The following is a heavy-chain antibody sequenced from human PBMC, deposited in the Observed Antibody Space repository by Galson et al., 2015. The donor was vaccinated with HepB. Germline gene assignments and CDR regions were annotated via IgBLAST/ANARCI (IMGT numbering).Heavy chain of an antibody. D-gene: IGHD6-6*01. CDR1: GFIFSKAH. Sequence: SLRLSCAASGFIFSKAHMSWVRQAPGKGLEWVGHIKTKADGGTTDYAAPVKGRFTISRDDSKNTLYLQMNSLKTEDAAVYYCTTHRDYSSSAGFDYWGQGTLVTVSS. V-gene: IGHV3-15*01. CDR3: TTHRDYSSSAGFDY. CDR2: IKTKADGGTT. J-gene: IGHJ4*02.